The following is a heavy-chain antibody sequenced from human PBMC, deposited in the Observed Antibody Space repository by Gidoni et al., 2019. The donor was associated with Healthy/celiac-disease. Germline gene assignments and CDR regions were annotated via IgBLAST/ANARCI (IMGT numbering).Heavy chain of an antibody. CDR2: INHSGST. V-gene: IGHV4-34*01. Sequence: QVQLQQWGAGLLKPSETLSLTCAVYGGSFSGYYWSWIRQPPGKGLEWIGEINHSGSTNYNPSLKSRVTISVDTSKNQFSLKLSSVTAADTAVYYCARGARSYSSSSSYYYGMDVWGQGTTVTVSS. J-gene: IGHJ6*02. CDR1: GGSFSGYY. D-gene: IGHD6-6*01. CDR3: ARGARSYSSSSSYYYGMDV.